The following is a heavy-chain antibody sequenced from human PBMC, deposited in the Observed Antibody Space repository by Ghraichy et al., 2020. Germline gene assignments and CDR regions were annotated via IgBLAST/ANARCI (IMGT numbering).Heavy chain of an antibody. CDR1: GFTFSTYS. CDR2: ISSSSSSYM. Sequence: GGSLRLSCAASGFTFSTYSMNWVRQAPGKGLEWVSSISSSSSSYMYYADSLKGRFTISRDNAKNSLYLQMNSLRAEDTAVYYCGGNRLGGTDWYYFDYWGQGTLATVSS. D-gene: IGHD1-7*01. J-gene: IGHJ4*02. V-gene: IGHV3-21*01. CDR3: GGNRLGGTDWYYFDY.